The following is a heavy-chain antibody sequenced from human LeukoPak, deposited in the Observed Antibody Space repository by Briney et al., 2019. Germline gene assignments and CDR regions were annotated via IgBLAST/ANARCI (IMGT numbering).Heavy chain of an antibody. Sequence: PGGSLRLSCTASGFTFSSYEMNWVRQAPGKWLEWVSYISSSGGTIYYAGSVKGRFTISRDNSKNSLYLQMNSLRAEDTAVYYCARALPWGIPHWGQGTMVTVSS. J-gene: IGHJ3*01. D-gene: IGHD6-13*01. CDR1: GFTFSSYE. V-gene: IGHV3-48*03. CDR3: ARALPWGIPH. CDR2: ISSSGGTI.